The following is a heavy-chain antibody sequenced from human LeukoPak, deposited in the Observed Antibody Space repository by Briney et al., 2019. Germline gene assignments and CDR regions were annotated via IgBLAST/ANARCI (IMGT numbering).Heavy chain of an antibody. CDR1: GGSISSSSYY. J-gene: IGHJ3*02. CDR3: ARPADGFDI. CDR2: IHYTGSS. V-gene: IGHV4-39*01. Sequence: PSETLSLTCSVDGGSISSSSYYWGWIRQPPGKGLERIGSIHYTGSSFYNPSLESRLTISVDTSKNQFSLKLSSVTAADTAVYYCARPADGFDIWGQGTMVTVSS.